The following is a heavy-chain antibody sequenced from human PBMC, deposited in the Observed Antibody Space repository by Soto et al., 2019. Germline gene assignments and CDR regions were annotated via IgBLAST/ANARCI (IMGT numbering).Heavy chain of an antibody. D-gene: IGHD3-10*01. Sequence: QVQLQESGPGLVTPSQTLSLTCTVSGGSISSNAFYWSWIRQHPGKGLEWIGYIYYTGSTYYNPSLKRRLTISVATSKNQFSLTVTSVTAADTAVYYCARERAGSGNLDYGMDVWGQGTTVTVSS. CDR2: IYYTGST. J-gene: IGHJ6*02. CDR1: GGSISSNAFY. CDR3: ARERAGSGNLDYGMDV. V-gene: IGHV4-31*03.